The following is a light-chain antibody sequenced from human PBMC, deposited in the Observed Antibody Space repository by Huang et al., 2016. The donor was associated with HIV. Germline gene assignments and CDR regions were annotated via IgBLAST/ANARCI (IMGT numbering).Light chain of an antibody. V-gene: IGKV1-8*01. J-gene: IGKJ1*01. CDR3: QQYYSFPLT. Sequence: AIRITQSPSSLSASTGDKVSITCRASQDINTYLAWYQQKPGKPPSLLMYATSTLQRGVPSRFSGSGSGTDFTLTITHLQSEDFATYYCQQYYSFPLTFGQGSQVEV. CDR1: QDINTY. CDR2: ATS.